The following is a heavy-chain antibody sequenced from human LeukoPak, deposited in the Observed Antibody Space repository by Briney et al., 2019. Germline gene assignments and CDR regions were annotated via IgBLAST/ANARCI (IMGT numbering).Heavy chain of an antibody. Sequence: SETLSLTCTVSGGSISSNSYYWGWIRQPPGQGLEWVGSIYYSGSTYYNPSLKSRVTISVGTSKNQFSLKLSSVTAADTAVYYYARGLAGRRDNAFDIWGQGTMVTVSS. CDR1: GGSISSNSYY. CDR3: ARGLAGRRDNAFDI. V-gene: IGHV4-39*07. CDR2: IYYSGST. J-gene: IGHJ3*02. D-gene: IGHD6-19*01.